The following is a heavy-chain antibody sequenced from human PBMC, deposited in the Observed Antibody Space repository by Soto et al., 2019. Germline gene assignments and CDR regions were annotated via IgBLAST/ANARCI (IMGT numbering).Heavy chain of an antibody. CDR2: ISAYNGNT. Sequence: QVPLVQSGAEVKKPGASVKVSCKASGYTFSGYGINWVRQAPGQGLEWMGWISAYNGNTKYAQKFQGRVTMTTDTSTRTAHMELRSLRSDDTAVYFCARSSSDYGDDGLSLGYWGQGTLVTVSS. V-gene: IGHV1-18*01. CDR3: ARSSSDYGDDGLSLGY. D-gene: IGHD4-17*01. J-gene: IGHJ4*02. CDR1: GYTFSGYG.